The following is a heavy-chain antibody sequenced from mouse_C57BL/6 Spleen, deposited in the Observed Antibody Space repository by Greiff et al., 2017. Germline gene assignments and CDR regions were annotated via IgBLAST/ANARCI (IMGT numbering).Heavy chain of an antibody. J-gene: IGHJ3*01. CDR3: AREGLYDYDVGFAY. D-gene: IGHD2-4*01. CDR2: ISSGSSTI. Sequence: EVQLVESGGGLVKPGGSLKLSCAASGFTFSDYGMHWVRQAPEKGLEWVAYISSGSSTIYYADTVKGRFTISRDNAKNTLFLQMTSLRSEDTAMDYCAREGLYDYDVGFAYWGQGTLVTVSA. CDR1: GFTFSDYG. V-gene: IGHV5-17*01.